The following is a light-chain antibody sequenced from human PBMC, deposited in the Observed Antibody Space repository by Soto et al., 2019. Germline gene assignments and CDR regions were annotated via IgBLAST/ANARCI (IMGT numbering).Light chain of an antibody. CDR3: QQYGRSHWT. V-gene: IGKV3-20*01. CDR1: QSVSSY. J-gene: IGKJ1*01. CDR2: DAS. Sequence: IVLTQSPATLSFSPGERATLSCRASQSVSSYLAWYQQKPGQAPRLLIYDASNRATGIPDRFSGSGSGTDFTLTISRLEPEDSAVYYCQQYGRSHWTFGQGTKVDIK.